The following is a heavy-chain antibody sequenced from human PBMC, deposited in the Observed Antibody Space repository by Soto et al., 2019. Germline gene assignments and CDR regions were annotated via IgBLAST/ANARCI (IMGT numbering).Heavy chain of an antibody. V-gene: IGHV3-23*01. CDR1: GFTFSSYA. CDR3: AKRGLWFGDSTGPLDY. Sequence: EVQLLESGGGLVQPGGSLRLSCAASGFTFSSYAMSWVRQAPGKGLEWVSAISGSGGSTYYADSVKGRFTISRDNSKNTLYLQMNSLRAEDTAVYYCAKRGLWFGDSTGPLDYWGQGTLVTVSS. J-gene: IGHJ4*02. CDR2: ISGSGGST. D-gene: IGHD3-10*01.